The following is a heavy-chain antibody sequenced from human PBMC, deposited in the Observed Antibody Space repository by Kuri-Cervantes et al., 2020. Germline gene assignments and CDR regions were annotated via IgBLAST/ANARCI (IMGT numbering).Heavy chain of an antibody. CDR2: VIHIFGTA. D-gene: IGHD7-27*01. V-gene: IGHV1-69*06. CDR1: GGTFSSYA. J-gene: IGHJ3*02. Sequence: SVKVSCKASGGTFSSYAISWVRQAPGQGLEWVGGVIHIFGTANYAQKFQGRVTITADKSTSTAYMELSSLRSEDTAVYYCASQLGILGSAFDIWGQGTMVTVSS. CDR3: ASQLGILGSAFDI.